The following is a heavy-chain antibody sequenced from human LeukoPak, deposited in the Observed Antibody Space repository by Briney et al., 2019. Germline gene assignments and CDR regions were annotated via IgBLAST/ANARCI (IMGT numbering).Heavy chain of an antibody. D-gene: IGHD2-15*01. J-gene: IGHJ4*02. CDR2: INPNSGGT. Sequence: AAVTVSCKASGYTFTGHYMHWVRQAPGQGLEWMGWINPNSGGTNYAQKFQGSVTMTRETSINTAYMEQSRLRSDDTAVYYCAREIVVVAANPPNYFDYWRQGTLVTVSS. V-gene: IGHV1-2*02. CDR3: AREIVVVAANPPNYFDY. CDR1: GYTFTGHY.